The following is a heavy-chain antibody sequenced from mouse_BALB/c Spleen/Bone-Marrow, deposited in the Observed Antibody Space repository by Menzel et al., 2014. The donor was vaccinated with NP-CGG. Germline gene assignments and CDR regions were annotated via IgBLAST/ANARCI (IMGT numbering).Heavy chain of an antibody. CDR1: GYTFTSSW. CDR2: IHPNSGNT. Sequence: QVQLQQSGSVLVRPGASVKLSCKASGYTFTSSWMHWAKQRPGQGLEWIGEIHPNSGNTNYNEKFKGKATLTVDTSSSTAYVDLSSLTSEDSAVYYCARGGFDYWGQGTTLTVFS. CDR3: ARGGFDY. J-gene: IGHJ2*01. V-gene: IGHV1S130*01.